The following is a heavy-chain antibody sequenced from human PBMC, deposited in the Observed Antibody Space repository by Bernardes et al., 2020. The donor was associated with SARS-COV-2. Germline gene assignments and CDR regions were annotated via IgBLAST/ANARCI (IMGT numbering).Heavy chain of an antibody. CDR1: GFSLTTSGVG. D-gene: IGHD2-15*01. CDR3: AHSYFSGVFCSGASCGDFDF. V-gene: IGHV2-5*02. Sequence: PTLVKPTQTLTLTCTFSGFSLTTSGVGVGWIRQPPGKALEWLAIVYWDDDKRYSPSLKSRLTITKDTSKKQVVLTVTNMDPVDTATYYCAHSYFSGVFCSGASCGDFDFWGQGTLVTVSP. J-gene: IGHJ4*02. CDR2: VYWDDDK.